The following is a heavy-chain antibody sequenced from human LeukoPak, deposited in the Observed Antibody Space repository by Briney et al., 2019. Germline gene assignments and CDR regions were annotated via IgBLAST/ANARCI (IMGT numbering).Heavy chain of an antibody. J-gene: IGHJ4*02. Sequence: SQTLSLTCAISGDGVSSNSAAWHWIRQSPSRGFEWLGRTYYRSKWYNDYAVSVKSRITINPDTSRNQFSLHLNSVTPEDTAVYYCTREAVWGTSDYWAQGTLVTVSS. V-gene: IGHV6-1*01. CDR1: GDGVSSNSAA. D-gene: IGHD3-16*01. CDR3: TREAVWGTSDY. CDR2: TYYRSKWYN.